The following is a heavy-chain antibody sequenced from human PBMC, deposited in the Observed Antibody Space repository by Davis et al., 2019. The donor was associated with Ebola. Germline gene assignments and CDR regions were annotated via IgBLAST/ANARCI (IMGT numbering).Heavy chain of an antibody. V-gene: IGHV4-61*09. Sequence: PSETLSLTCTVSGGSISSGSYYWSWIRQPAGKGLEWIGHIYTSGSTNYNPSLKSRVTISVDTSKDQFSLKLSSVTAADTAVYYCARVSAFYQLLYNYFDYWGQGTLVTVSS. CDR1: GGSISSGSYY. CDR3: ARVSAFYQLLYNYFDY. J-gene: IGHJ4*02. D-gene: IGHD2-2*02. CDR2: IYTSGST.